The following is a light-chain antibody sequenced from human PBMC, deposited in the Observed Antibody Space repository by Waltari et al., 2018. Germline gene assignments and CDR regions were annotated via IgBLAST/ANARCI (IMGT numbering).Light chain of an antibody. J-gene: IGLJ3*02. CDR1: RHNIGPGHG. Sequence: QSVLTPPPSMSGAPGPGVTITRTGSRHNIGPGHGVPWYQVFPGTAHKRLIHGNNNRPSGVTDRFSGSNSDTSASLAIGGLQAEDEADYYCQSFDIRLSGGVVFGGGTKVTVL. V-gene: IGLV1-40*01. CDR2: GNN. CDR3: QSFDIRLSGGVV.